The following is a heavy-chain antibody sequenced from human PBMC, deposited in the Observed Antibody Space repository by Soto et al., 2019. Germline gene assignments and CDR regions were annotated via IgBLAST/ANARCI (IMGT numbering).Heavy chain of an antibody. CDR1: GCRVTIYI. CDR3: ARTQDTAMVGHYYYYGMDV. V-gene: IGHV1-3*01. Sequence: SVKAACKGAGCRVTIYILHGVGQSPGQRLEWMGWINAGNGNTKYSQKFQGRVTITADESTSTAYMELSSLRSEDTAVYYCARTQDTAMVGHYYYYGMDVWGQGTTVTVSS. D-gene: IGHD5-18*01. CDR2: INAGNGNT. J-gene: IGHJ6*02.